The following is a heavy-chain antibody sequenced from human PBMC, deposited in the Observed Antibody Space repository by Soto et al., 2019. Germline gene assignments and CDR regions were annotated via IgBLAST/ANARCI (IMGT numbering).Heavy chain of an antibody. J-gene: IGHJ4*02. CDR2: INHSGST. V-gene: IGHV4-34*01. Sequence: PSETLSLTCAVYGGSFSGYYWSWIRQPPGKGLEWIGEINHSGSTNYNPSLKSRVTISVDTSKNQFSLKLSSVTAADTAVYYCARGGDTAMVDYWGQGTLVTVSS. CDR1: GGSFSGYY. CDR3: ARGGDTAMVDY. D-gene: IGHD5-18*01.